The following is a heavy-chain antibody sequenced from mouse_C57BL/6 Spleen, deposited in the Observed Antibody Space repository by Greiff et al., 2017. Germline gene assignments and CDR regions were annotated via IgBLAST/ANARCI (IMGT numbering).Heavy chain of an antibody. D-gene: IGHD2-4*01. CDR1: GFTFSSYG. V-gene: IGHV5-6*02. CDR3: ARRDDYGVVDY. CDR2: ISSGGSYT. Sequence: EVMLVESGGDLVKPGGSLKLSCAASGFTFSSYGMSWVRQTPDKRLEWVATISSGGSYTYYPDSVKGRFTISRDNAKNTLYLQMSSLKSEDTAMYYCARRDDYGVVDYWGQGTTLTVSS. J-gene: IGHJ2*01.